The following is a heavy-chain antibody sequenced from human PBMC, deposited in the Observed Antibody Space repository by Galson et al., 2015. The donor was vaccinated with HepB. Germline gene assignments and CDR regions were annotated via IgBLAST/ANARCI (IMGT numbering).Heavy chain of an antibody. V-gene: IGHV3-7*03. CDR3: VRDRTYKGGNFFDF. D-gene: IGHD3-10*01. CDR2: IRYDEYEY. J-gene: IGHJ4*02. Sequence: SLRLSCAASGFPFSDYWMSWIRQAPGKRPEWVANIRYDEYEYYYADFVKGRFTISRDNARNSVLLQMSSLRRDDTAIYYCVRDRTYKGGNFFDFWGQGALVTVSS. CDR1: GFPFSDYW.